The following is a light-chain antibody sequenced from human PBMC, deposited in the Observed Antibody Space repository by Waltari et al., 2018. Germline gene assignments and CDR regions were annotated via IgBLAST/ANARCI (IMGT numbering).Light chain of an antibody. CDR3: QQYYSIPQT. J-gene: IGKJ4*01. CDR1: QSVLYNSNNKNY. CDR2: WAS. V-gene: IGKV4-1*01. Sequence: DIVMTQSPDSLAMSLGERATINCKSSQSVLYNSNNKNYLAWYQQKPGQPPKLLIYWASTRESWVPDRFSGSGSGTDFTLTISSLQAEDGAVYYCQQYYSIPQTFGGGTKVKI.